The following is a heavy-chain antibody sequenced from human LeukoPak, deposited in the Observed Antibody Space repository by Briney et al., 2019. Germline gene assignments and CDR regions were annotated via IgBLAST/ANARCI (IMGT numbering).Heavy chain of an antibody. CDR3: ASAHYDFWSGYYWGSYYYYGMDV. CDR1: GYTFTSYD. CDR2: MIPNSGNT. V-gene: IGHV1-8*01. J-gene: IGHJ6*02. Sequence: ASVKVSCKASGYTFTSYDINWVRQATGQGLEWMGWMIPNSGNTGYAQKFQGRVTMTRNTSISTAYMELSSLRSEDTAVYYCASAHYDFWSGYYWGSYYYYGMDVWGQGTTVTVSS. D-gene: IGHD3-3*01.